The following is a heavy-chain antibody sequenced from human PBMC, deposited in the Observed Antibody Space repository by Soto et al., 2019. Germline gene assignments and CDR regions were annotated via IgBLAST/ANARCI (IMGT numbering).Heavy chain of an antibody. CDR2: IYYSGST. CDR3: ARTMDYYGMDV. Sequence: SETLSLTCTVSGGSISSYYWSWIRQPPGKGLEWIGYIYYSGSTNYNPSLKSRVTISVDTSKNQFSLKLSSVTAADTAVYYCARTMDYYGMDVWGQGTTVTVSS. V-gene: IGHV4-59*01. J-gene: IGHJ6*02. CDR1: GGSISSYY. D-gene: IGHD3-3*01.